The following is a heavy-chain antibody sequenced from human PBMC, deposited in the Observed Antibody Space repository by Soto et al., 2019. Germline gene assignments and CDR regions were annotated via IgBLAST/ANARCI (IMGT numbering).Heavy chain of an antibody. V-gene: IGHV4-59*01. D-gene: IGHD5-12*01. J-gene: IGHJ4*02. CDR3: ARDRRSGYDSLYFDY. CDR1: GGSISSYY. CDR2: IYYSGST. Sequence: PSETLSLTCTVSGGSISSYYWSWIRQPPGKGLEWIGYIYYSGSTNYNPSLKSRVTISVDTSKNQFSLKLSSVTAADTAVYYCARDRRSGYDSLYFDYWGQGTLVTVSS.